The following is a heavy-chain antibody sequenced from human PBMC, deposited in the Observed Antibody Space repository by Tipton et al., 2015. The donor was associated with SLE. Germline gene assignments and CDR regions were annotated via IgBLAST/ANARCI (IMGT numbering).Heavy chain of an antibody. CDR1: GFTLSDYE. D-gene: IGHD6-13*01. CDR2: IRSSGTTI. V-gene: IGHV3-48*03. J-gene: IGHJ3*02. CDR3: AREGYSSSWFDAFDI. Sequence: SLRLSCAASGFTLSDYEMDWVRQAPGKGLEWVSYIRSSGTTIYYADSVKGRFTISRDNAKNSLYLQMNSLRPEDTAVYYCAREGYSSSWFDAFDIWGQGTMVTVSS.